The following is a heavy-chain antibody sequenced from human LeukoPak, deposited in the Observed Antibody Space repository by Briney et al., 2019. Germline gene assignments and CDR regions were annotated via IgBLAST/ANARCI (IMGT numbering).Heavy chain of an antibody. Sequence: PSETLSLTCAVYGGSFSGYYWSWVRQTPGKGLEWVGEINHSGSTNYNPSLKRRVTISVDTSKNQFSLKLSSVTAADTAVYYCAILRDGWVYGGQGTLATVS. CDR2: INHSGST. CDR1: GGSFSGYY. CDR3: AILRDGWVY. J-gene: IGHJ4*02. V-gene: IGHV4-34*01. D-gene: IGHD5-24*01.